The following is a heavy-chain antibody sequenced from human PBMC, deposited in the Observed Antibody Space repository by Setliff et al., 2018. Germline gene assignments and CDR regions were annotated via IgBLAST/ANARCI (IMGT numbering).Heavy chain of an antibody. Sequence: PGGSLRLSCATSGFTLSDYSMDWVRQAPGKGLEWVGRTRNKVSGYITDYAASVKGRFTISRDDSKNSVFLQMNSLKTEDTAVYYCARCSSWHGHYPHFNYWGQGTLVTVSS. V-gene: IGHV3-72*01. J-gene: IGHJ4*02. CDR2: TRNKVSGYIT. CDR1: GFTLSDYS. CDR3: ARCSSWHGHYPHFNY. D-gene: IGHD6-13*01.